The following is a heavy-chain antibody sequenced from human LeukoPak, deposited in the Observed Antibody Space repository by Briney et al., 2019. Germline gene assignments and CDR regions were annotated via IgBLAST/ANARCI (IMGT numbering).Heavy chain of an antibody. V-gene: IGHV4-4*02. CDR2: VHLSGPS. CDR1: GGSILTTNS. D-gene: IGHD3-10*01. CDR3: TRESGAFSPFGF. Sequence: PSETLSLTCVVSGGSILTTNSWRWVRQPPGKGLAWIAAVHLSGPSKHNPSVKSRVNMSTDQSKNQLSLEPTSVTAADTAIYYCTRESGAFSPFGFWGQGTLVTVSS. J-gene: IGHJ4*02.